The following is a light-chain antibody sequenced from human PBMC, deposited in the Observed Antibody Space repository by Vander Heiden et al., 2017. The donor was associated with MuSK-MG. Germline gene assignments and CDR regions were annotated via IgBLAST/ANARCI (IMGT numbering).Light chain of an antibody. V-gene: IGKV3-20*01. CDR3: EQDGSGHT. CDR2: GAS. CDR1: QSVSSSY. J-gene: IGKJ4*01. Sequence: EIVLTQSPGTLSLSPGERATLSCRASQSVSSSYLAWYQQKPGQAPRLLIYGASSRATGIPDRFSGSGSGTDFTLTISSLEPEDFAVYYCEQDGSGHTFGGGTKVEIK.